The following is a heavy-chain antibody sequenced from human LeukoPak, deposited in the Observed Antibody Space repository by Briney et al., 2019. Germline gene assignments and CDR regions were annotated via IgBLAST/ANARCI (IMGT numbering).Heavy chain of an antibody. CDR3: ASGVSSIAAPSYYYYMDV. Sequence: GASVKVSCKASGGTFSSYAISWVRQAPGQGLEWMGGIIPIFGTANYAQKFQGRVTITADKSTSTAYMELSSLRSEDTAVYYCASGVSSIAAPSYYYYMDVWGKGTTVTVSS. D-gene: IGHD6-6*01. CDR2: IIPIFGTA. J-gene: IGHJ6*03. CDR1: GGTFSSYA. V-gene: IGHV1-69*06.